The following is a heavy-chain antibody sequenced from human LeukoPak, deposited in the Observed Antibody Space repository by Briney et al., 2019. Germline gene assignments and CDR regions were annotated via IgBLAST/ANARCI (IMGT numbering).Heavy chain of an antibody. V-gene: IGHV6-1*01. CDR2: TYYRSEWYN. Sequence: SQTLSLTCAISGDSVSSNSAAWNWIRQSPSRGLEWLGRTYYRSEWYNDYAVSVKSRITVNPDTSKNQFSLQLNSVTPEDTAIYFCARDHDSVDTFDIWGQGTMVTVSS. D-gene: IGHD2-15*01. J-gene: IGHJ3*02. CDR3: ARDHDSVDTFDI. CDR1: GDSVSSNSAA.